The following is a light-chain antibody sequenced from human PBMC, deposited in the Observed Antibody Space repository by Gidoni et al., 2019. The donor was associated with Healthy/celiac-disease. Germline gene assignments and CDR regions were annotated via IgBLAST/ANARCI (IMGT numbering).Light chain of an antibody. CDR3: QQRSNWPPEIT. J-gene: IGKJ3*01. CDR2: DAS. CDR1: QSVSSY. Sequence: EIVFTQSPATRSLSPGERATLSCRASQSVSSYLAWYHQKPGQAPRLLIYDASTRATGIPARFSGSGSGTDFTLTISSLEPEAFAVYYCQQRSNWPPEITFGPGTKVDIK. V-gene: IGKV3-11*01.